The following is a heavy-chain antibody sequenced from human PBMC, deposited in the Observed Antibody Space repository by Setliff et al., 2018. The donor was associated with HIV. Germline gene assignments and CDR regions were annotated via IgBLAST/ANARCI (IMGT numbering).Heavy chain of an antibody. Sequence: PGESLKISCRTSGYNFATYYIAWVRQMPGKGPEWMGSVNPGDSSTKYNPSLQGQVTMSADKLINTAYLQWSSLKASDTAMYYCAKAGGDSWGQGTLVTVSS. J-gene: IGHJ5*01. V-gene: IGHV5-51*01. CDR1: GYNFATYY. CDR3: AKAGGDS. CDR2: VNPGDSST. D-gene: IGHD3-10*01.